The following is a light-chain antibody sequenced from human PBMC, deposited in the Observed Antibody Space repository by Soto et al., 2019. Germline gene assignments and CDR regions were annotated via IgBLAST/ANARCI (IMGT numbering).Light chain of an antibody. CDR2: GDN. CDR3: AAWDDSLSGLV. CDR1: SSNIGSNY. V-gene: IGLV1-47*01. J-gene: IGLJ2*01. Sequence: QSVLTRPPSASGTPGQRVTISCSGSSSNIGSNYVYWYQQLPGTAPKLLIYGDNQRPSGVPDRFSGSKSGTSASLAISGLRSEDEADYYCAAWDDSLSGLVFGGGTKVTVL.